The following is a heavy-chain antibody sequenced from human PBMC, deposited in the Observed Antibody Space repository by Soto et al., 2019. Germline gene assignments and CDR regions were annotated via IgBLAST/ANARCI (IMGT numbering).Heavy chain of an antibody. CDR3: ASFRKGYLFTILFDY. CDR1: GFTFSDYY. J-gene: IGHJ4*02. V-gene: IGHV3-11*01. D-gene: IGHD3-9*01. CDR2: ISSSGSTI. Sequence: PGGSLRLSCAASGFTFSDYYMSWIRQAPGKGLEWVSYISSSGSTIYYADSVKGRFTISRDNAKNSLYLQMNSLRAEDTAVYYFASFRKGYLFTILFDYWGQGTLVTFSS.